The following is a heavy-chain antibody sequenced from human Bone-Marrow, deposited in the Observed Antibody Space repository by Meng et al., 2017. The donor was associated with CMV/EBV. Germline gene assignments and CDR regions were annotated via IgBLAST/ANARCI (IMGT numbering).Heavy chain of an antibody. D-gene: IGHD1-26*01. V-gene: IGHV5-51*01. CDR3: ARRRGGSYTRPFDY. Sequence: GESLKISCKGSGYSFTSYWIGWVRQMPGKGLEWMGIIYHGDSHTRYSPSFQGQVTISADKSISTAYLQCSSLKASHTAIYYCARRRGGSYTRPFDYWGQGTLVTVSS. J-gene: IGHJ4*02. CDR1: GYSFTSYW. CDR2: IYHGDSHT.